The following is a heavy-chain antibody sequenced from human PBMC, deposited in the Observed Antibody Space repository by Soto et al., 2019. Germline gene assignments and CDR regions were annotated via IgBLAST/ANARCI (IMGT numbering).Heavy chain of an antibody. V-gene: IGHV1-18*01. D-gene: IGHD3-22*01. CDR1: GYTFTSYG. Sequence: ASVKVSCKASGYTFTSYGISWVRQAPGQGLEWMGWISAYNGNTNYAQKLQGRVTMTTDTSTSTAYMELRSLRSDDTAVYYCARLSEGYYDSSGYYSFDYWGQGTLVTVSS. CDR3: ARLSEGYYDSSGYYSFDY. CDR2: ISAYNGNT. J-gene: IGHJ4*02.